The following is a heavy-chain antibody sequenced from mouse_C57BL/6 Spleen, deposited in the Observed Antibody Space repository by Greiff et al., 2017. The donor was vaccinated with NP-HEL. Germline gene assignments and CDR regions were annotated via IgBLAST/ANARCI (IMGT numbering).Heavy chain of an antibody. V-gene: IGHV5-9*01. CDR1: GFTFSSYT. CDR2: ISGGGGNT. J-gene: IGHJ1*03. CDR3: AREDSNFYWYFDV. Sequence: EVQLVESGGGLVKPGGSLKLSCAASGFTFSSYTMSWVRQTPEKRLEWVATISGGGGNTYYPDSVKGRFTISRDNAKNTLYLQMSSLRSEDTALYYCAREDSNFYWYFDVWGTGTTVTVSS. D-gene: IGHD2-5*01.